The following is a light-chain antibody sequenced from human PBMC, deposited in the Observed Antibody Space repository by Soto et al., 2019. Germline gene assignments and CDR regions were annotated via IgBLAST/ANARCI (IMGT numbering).Light chain of an antibody. Sequence: QSVLTQSSSASASLGSSVKLTCTLSSGHSSYIIAWHHQQPGKAPRYLMKLEGSGSYNKGSGVPDRFSGSSSGADRYLTISNLQFEDEANYYCETWDSNTRVFGGGTQQTVL. J-gene: IGLJ2*01. V-gene: IGLV4-60*02. CDR1: SGHSSYI. CDR2: LEGSGSY. CDR3: ETWDSNTRV.